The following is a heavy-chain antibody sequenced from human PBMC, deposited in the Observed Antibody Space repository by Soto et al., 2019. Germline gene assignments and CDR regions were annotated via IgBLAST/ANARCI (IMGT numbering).Heavy chain of an antibody. CDR2: FSVGGVTK. D-gene: IGHD2-8*01. J-gene: IGHJ4*02. CDR1: GSPFGSLA. Sequence: EVQLLESGGGLVQPGGSWDSPFQAPGSPFGSLALAWFRRSPGRGLEWVSVFSVGGVTKYYTPSWKGRFTISRDDFRNTLYLQMNSLRTEDTAIYYCAKLRDFVVLPAGILDYWGRGTLVTVSS. CDR3: AKLRDFVVLPAGILDY. V-gene: IGHV3-23*01.